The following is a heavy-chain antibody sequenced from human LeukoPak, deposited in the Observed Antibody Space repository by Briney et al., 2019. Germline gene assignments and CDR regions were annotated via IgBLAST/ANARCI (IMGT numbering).Heavy chain of an antibody. V-gene: IGHV1-2*02. J-gene: IGHJ4*02. CDR2: INPNSGGT. CDR1: GYTFTGCY. CDR3: AREAVVAATFDY. Sequence: ASVKVSCKASGYTFTGCYMHWVRQAPGQGLEWMGWINPNSGGTNYAQKFQGRVTMTRDTSTSTAYMELSRLRSDDTAVYYCAREAVVAATFDYWGQGTLVTVSS. D-gene: IGHD2-15*01.